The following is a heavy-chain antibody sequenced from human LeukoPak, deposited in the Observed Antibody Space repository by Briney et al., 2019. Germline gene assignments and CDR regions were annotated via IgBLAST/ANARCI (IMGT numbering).Heavy chain of an antibody. J-gene: IGHJ6*02. CDR1: GGSISSYY. CDR2: TYYSGST. Sequence: SETLSLTCTVSGGSISSYYWSWIRQPPGKGLEWIGYTYYSGSTNYNPSLKSRVIISVDTSKNQFSLKLSSVTAADTAVYYCARSQRGSSYCSSTSCHSPGYYYYYGMDVWGQGTTVTVSS. CDR3: ARSQRGSSYCSSTSCHSPGYYYYYGMDV. V-gene: IGHV4-59*08. D-gene: IGHD2-2*01.